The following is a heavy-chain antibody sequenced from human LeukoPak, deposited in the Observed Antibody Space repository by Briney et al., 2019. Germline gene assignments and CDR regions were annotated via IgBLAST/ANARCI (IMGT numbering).Heavy chain of an antibody. CDR2: MNNGPGAT. CDR1: GFSFSTSP. V-gene: IGHV3-23*01. J-gene: IGHJ6*02. Sequence: GGSLRLSCAASGFSFSTSPMSWVRQPPGKGLEWVSAMNNGPGATFYRDSVRGRFTISRDDSKSTLYLQMNSLRAEDTGTYYCAKTHSDLLDVWGQGTTVTVSS. D-gene: IGHD2-15*01. CDR3: AKTHSDLLDV.